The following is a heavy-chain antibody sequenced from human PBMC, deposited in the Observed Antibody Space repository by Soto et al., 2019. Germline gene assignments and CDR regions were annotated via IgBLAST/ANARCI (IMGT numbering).Heavy chain of an antibody. D-gene: IGHD2-21*01. CDR1: GGSFSPNY. V-gene: IGHV4-59*08. CDR2: IYYGGTT. Sequence: QVQLQESGPGLVKPSETLSLSCTVSGGSFSPNYWSWIRQPPGKGLEWVAYIYYGGTTSYNPSLTRRLXMXRRXPKSPFSPEVDSVTAPHPAVHYGAGPGAYFQSLDPWGPGTLVTVSS. CDR3: AGPGAYFQSLDP. J-gene: IGHJ5*02.